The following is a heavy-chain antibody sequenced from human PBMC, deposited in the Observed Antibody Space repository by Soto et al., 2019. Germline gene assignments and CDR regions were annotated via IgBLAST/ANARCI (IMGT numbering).Heavy chain of an antibody. CDR2: VSGSGNST. J-gene: IGHJ5*02. V-gene: IGHV3-23*01. CDR1: GFTFSNYA. Sequence: GGSLRLSCAASGFTFSNYAMSWVRQAPGKGLEWVSSVSGSGNSTYYADSVKGRFTISRDNSKNTLYLQMNSLRAEDTAVYYCAKALVFDPWGQGTLVTVSS. CDR3: AKALVFDP.